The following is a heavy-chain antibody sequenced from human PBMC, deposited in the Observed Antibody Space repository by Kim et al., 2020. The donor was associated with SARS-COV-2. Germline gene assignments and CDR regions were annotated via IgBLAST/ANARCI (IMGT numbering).Heavy chain of an antibody. D-gene: IGHD5-12*01. J-gene: IGHJ6*02. CDR3: ARGVVIVATGLGMDV. Sequence: DPVKGRITISRDNSQNTLYLQMNSLGAEDTAVYYCARGVVIVATGLGMDVWGQGTTVTVSS. V-gene: IGHV3-30*07.